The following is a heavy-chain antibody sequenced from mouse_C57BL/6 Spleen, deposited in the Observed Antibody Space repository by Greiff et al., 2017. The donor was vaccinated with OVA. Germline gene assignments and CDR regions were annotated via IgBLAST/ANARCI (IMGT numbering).Heavy chain of an antibody. CDR2: IHPNSGST. J-gene: IGHJ4*01. CDR3: ARPYYSNYGAMDY. Sequence: VQLQQPGAELVKPGASVKLSCKASGYTFTSYWMHWVKQRPGQGLEWIGMIHPNSGSTNYNEKFKSKATLTVDKSSSTAYMQLSSLTSEDSAVYYGARPYYSNYGAMDYWGQGTSVTVSS. D-gene: IGHD2-5*01. V-gene: IGHV1-64*01. CDR1: GYTFTSYW.